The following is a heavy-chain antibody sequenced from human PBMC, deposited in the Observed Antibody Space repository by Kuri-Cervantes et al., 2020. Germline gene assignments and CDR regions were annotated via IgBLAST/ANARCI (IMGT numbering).Heavy chain of an antibody. CDR1: GFTFSSYW. J-gene: IGHJ6*02. D-gene: IGHD3-9*01. Sequence: GGSLRLSCAASGFTFSSYWMSWVRQAPGKGLEWVANIKQDGSEKYYVDSVKGRFTISRDNAKNSLYLQMNSLRAEDTAVYYCAREGSYDILTGWDYYYGMDVWGRGPAVPVSS. CDR2: IKQDGSEK. CDR3: AREGSYDILTGWDYYYGMDV. V-gene: IGHV3-7*01.